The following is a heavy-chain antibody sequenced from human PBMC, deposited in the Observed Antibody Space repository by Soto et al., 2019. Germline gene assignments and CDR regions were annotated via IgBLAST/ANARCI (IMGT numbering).Heavy chain of an antibody. Sequence: SETLSLTCTVSGGSISSYYWSWIRQPPGKGLEWIGYIYYSGSTNYNPSLKSRVTISVDTSKNQFSLKLSSVTAADTAVYYCASAERIYGSGRFDYWGQGTLVTVSS. CDR3: ASAERIYGSGRFDY. J-gene: IGHJ4*02. CDR2: IYYSGST. D-gene: IGHD3-10*01. CDR1: GGSISSYY. V-gene: IGHV4-59*08.